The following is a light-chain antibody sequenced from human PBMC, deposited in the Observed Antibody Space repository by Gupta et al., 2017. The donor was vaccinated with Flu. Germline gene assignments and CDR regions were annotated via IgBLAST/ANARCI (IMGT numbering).Light chain of an antibody. V-gene: IGLV3-19*01. CDR1: SLRSYY. CDR2: GKN. Sequence: SELTQDPAVSVALGQTVRIRCSGDSLRSYYASWYKQKPGQAPVLVIYGKNNRPSGIPDRFSCASSGNTSSLTITGAQAEDEADYYCNSRDSSGNHLKVFGGGTKLTVL. CDR3: NSRDSSGNHLKV. J-gene: IGLJ3*02.